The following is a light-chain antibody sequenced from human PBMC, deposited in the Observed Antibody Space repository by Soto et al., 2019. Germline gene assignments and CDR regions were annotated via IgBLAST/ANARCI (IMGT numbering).Light chain of an antibody. J-gene: IGKJ1*01. CDR1: QSVSSSY. Sequence: EIVLTQSPGTLSLSPGERATLSYRASQSVSSSYLAWYQQKPGQAPRLLIYGASSRATGIADRFSGSGCGTDFTLTISGLEPEDFAGYYCQQYGSSPPVTFCQGTKVEIK. V-gene: IGKV3-20*01. CDR3: QQYGSSPPVT. CDR2: GAS.